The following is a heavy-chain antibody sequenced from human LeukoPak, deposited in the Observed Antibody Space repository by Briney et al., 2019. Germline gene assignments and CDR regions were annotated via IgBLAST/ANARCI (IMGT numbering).Heavy chain of an antibody. V-gene: IGHV3-11*05. D-gene: IGHD1-26*01. CDR2: ISSSSSYT. CDR1: GFTFSDYY. Sequence: PGGSLRLSCAASGFTFSDYYMSWIRQAPGKGLEWVSYISSSSSYTNYADSVKGRFTISRDNAKNSLYLQMNSLRAEDTAVYYCARDTRVGATKRGSFYFDYWGQGTLSPSPQ. CDR3: ARDTRVGATKRGSFYFDY. J-gene: IGHJ4*02.